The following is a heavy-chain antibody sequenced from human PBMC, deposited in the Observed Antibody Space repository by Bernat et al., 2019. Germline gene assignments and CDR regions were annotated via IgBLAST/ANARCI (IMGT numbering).Heavy chain of an antibody. CDR2: ISNSGGAT. V-gene: IGHV3-23*01. CDR3: VKPKWGPDAFDI. Sequence: EVQLLESGGGLGHPGGSLRLSCAASGFTFSNFAMTWVRQAPGKGLDWVSSISNSGGATYYADSVKGRFTISRDNSKNTLYLQVNSLRAEDTAVYYCVKPKWGPDAFDIWGQGTMVTVSS. CDR1: GFTFSNFA. D-gene: IGHD1-26*01. J-gene: IGHJ3*02.